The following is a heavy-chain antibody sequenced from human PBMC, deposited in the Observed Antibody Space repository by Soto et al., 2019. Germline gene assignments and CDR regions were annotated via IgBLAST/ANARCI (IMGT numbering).Heavy chain of an antibody. D-gene: IGHD2-15*01. CDR1: GFTFSSYG. CDR3: AKETYSGPLDY. Sequence: QVQLVESGGGVVQPGRSLRLSCAASGFTFSSYGMHWVRQAPGKGLEWVAVISYDGSNKYYADSVKGRFTISRENSKNTLYLKMNSLGAEDTAVYYCAKETYSGPLDYWGQGTLVTVSS. V-gene: IGHV3-30*18. CDR2: ISYDGSNK. J-gene: IGHJ4*02.